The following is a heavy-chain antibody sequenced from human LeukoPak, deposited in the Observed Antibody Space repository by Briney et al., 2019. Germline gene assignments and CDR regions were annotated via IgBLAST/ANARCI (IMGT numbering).Heavy chain of an antibody. CDR3: AREIPNWTYDFWSGYPPGYFDY. Sequence: ASETLSLTCAVSGYSISSGYYWGWIRQPPGKGLEWIGSIYHSGSTYYNPSLQSRVTISVDTSKNQFSLKLSSVTAADTAVYYCAREIPNWTYDFWSGYPPGYFDYWGQGTLVTVSS. CDR1: GYSISSGYY. D-gene: IGHD3-3*01. J-gene: IGHJ4*02. V-gene: IGHV4-38-2*02. CDR2: IYHSGST.